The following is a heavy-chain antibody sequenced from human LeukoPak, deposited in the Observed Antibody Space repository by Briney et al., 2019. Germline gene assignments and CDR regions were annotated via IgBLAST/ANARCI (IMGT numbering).Heavy chain of an antibody. CDR1: GYTFTSYD. CDR3: ARFPYDYRGNNNWFDP. CDR2: MNPNSGNT. J-gene: IGHJ5*02. V-gene: IGHV1-8*01. D-gene: IGHD4-4*01. Sequence: GASVKVSCKASGYTFTSYDINWVRQATGQGLEWMGWMNPNSGNTGYAQKFQGRVTMTRNTSISTAYMELSSLRSEDTAVYYCARFPYDYRGNNNWFDPWGQGTLVTVSS.